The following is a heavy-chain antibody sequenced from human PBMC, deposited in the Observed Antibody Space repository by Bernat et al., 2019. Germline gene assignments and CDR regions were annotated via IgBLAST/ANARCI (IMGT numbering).Heavy chain of an antibody. V-gene: IGHV1-3*01. J-gene: IGHJ4*02. CDR2: INAGNGNT. Sequence: QVQLVQSGAEVKKPGASVKVSCKASGYTFTSYAMHWVRQAPGQRLEWMGWINAGNGNTKYSQKFQGRVTITRDTSASTAYMELGSLRSEDTAVCYCARGRFGELLYQPFDYWGQGTLVTVSS. D-gene: IGHD3-10*01. CDR3: ARGRFGELLYQPFDY. CDR1: GYTFTSYA.